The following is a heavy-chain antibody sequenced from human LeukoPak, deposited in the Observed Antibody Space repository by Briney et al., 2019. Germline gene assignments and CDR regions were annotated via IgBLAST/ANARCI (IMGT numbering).Heavy chain of an antibody. J-gene: IGHJ4*02. Sequence: GGSLRLSCAASGFTFSNAWMSWVRQAPGKGLVWVSRINTDGSSTSYADSVKGRFTISRDNAKNTLYLQMNSLRAEDTAVYYCASTSGYSRWGQGTLVTVSS. CDR3: ASTSGYSR. CDR2: INTDGSST. D-gene: IGHD6-13*01. V-gene: IGHV3-74*01. CDR1: GFTFSNAW.